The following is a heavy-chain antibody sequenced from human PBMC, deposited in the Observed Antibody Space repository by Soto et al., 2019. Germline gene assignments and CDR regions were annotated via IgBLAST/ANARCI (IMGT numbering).Heavy chain of an antibody. CDR1: GFTFSSYA. J-gene: IGHJ5*02. D-gene: IGHD6-6*01. Sequence: EVQLLESGGGLVQPGGSLRLSCAASGFTFSSYAMSWVRQAPGKGLEWVSGISGSGGITYYADSVKGRFTISRDNSKNTLFLQMNSLRADDTAVYYCAKVGPYSTSNRFDPWGQGTLVTVSS. V-gene: IGHV3-23*01. CDR3: AKVGPYSTSNRFDP. CDR2: ISGSGGIT.